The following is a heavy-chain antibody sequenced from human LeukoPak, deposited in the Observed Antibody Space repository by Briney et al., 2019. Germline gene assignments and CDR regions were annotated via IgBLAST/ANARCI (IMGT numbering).Heavy chain of an antibody. D-gene: IGHD2-8*01. CDR3: ARELYCTNGVCHDY. Sequence: GASVKVSCKASGYTFTGYYMHWVRQAPGQGLEWMGRINPNSGGTNYAQKFQGRVTMTRDTSISTAYMELSSLRSEDTAVYYCARELYCTNGVCHDYWGQGTLVTVSS. CDR2: INPNSGGT. CDR1: GYTFTGYY. J-gene: IGHJ4*02. V-gene: IGHV1-2*06.